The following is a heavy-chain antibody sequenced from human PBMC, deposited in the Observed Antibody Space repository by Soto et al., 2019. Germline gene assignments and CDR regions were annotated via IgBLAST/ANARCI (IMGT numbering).Heavy chain of an antibody. CDR2: IWYDGSNK. CDR3: ARDLSDYDILTGLYYFDY. V-gene: IGHV3-33*01. CDR1: GFTFSSYG. D-gene: IGHD3-9*01. J-gene: IGHJ4*02. Sequence: GGSLRLSCAASGFTFSSYGMHWVRQAPGKGLEWVAVIWYDGSNKYYADSVKGRFTISRDNSKNTLYLQMNSLRAEDTAVYYCARDLSDYDILTGLYYFDYWGQGTLVTVSS.